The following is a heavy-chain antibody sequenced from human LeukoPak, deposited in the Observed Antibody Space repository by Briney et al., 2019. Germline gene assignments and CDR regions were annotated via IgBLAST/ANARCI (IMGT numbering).Heavy chain of an antibody. Sequence: GSLRLSCAASGFTVSSNYMSWVRQAPGKGLEWVSVIYSGGSTYYADSVKGRFTISRDNSKNTLYLQMNSLRAEDTAVYYCARTSFHSYGSDYWGQGTLVTVSS. D-gene: IGHD5-18*01. CDR3: ARTSFHSYGSDY. CDR2: IYSGGST. CDR1: GFTVSSNY. J-gene: IGHJ4*02. V-gene: IGHV3-66*01.